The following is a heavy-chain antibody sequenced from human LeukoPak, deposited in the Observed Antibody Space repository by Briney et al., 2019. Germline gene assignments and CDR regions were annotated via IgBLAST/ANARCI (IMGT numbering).Heavy chain of an antibody. CDR2: INHSGST. J-gene: IGHJ1*01. V-gene: IGHV4-34*01. CDR3: ASPVYPGPQYFQH. CDR1: GGSFSGYY. D-gene: IGHD2-2*02. Sequence: SETLSLTCAVYGGSFSGYYWSWIRQPPGKGLEWIGEINHSGSTNYNPSLKSRVTISVDTSKNQFSLKLSSVTAADTAVYHCASPVYPGPQYFQHWGQGTLVTVSS.